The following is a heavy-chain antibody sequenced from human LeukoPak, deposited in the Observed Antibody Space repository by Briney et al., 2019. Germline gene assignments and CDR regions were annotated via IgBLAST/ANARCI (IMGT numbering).Heavy chain of an antibody. Sequence: GASMKFSCKCSGYSFTSYWIGWVRQMPGKGLEWMGIIYPGDSDTRYSPSFQGQVTISADKSISTAYLLWSILKASDTAMYYCARAHALGGLTHFDDWGQGTLVTVSS. CDR3: ARAHALGGLTHFDD. CDR2: IYPGDSDT. D-gene: IGHD1-14*01. CDR1: GYSFTSYW. V-gene: IGHV5-51*01. J-gene: IGHJ4*02.